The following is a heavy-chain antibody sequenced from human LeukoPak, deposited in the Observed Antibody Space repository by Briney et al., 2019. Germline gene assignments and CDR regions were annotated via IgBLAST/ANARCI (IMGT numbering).Heavy chain of an antibody. D-gene: IGHD5-12*01. CDR2: IHSSGDTV. Sequence: GVSPRLSCAGSGFSFSTYEMNGVRQAPGKGLEWVSYIHSSGDTVYYADSVKGRLTISRDNAKNSQYLQMNSLRAKDTAVYYCARGIVATINYWGQGTLVTVSS. CDR3: ARGIVATINY. V-gene: IGHV3-48*03. J-gene: IGHJ4*02. CDR1: GFSFSTYE.